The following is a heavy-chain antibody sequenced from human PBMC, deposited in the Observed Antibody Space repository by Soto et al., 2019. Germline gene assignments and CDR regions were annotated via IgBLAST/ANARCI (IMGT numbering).Heavy chain of an antibody. V-gene: IGHV4-39*01. CDR1: GGSISSSSYY. CDR3: ARRYSGSYYNFDY. Sequence: QLQLQESGPGLVKPSETLSLTCTVSGGSISSSSYYWGWIRQPPGKGREWIGSIYYSGSTYYNPSLKSRVTISVDTSKNQFSLKLSSVTAADTAVYYCARRYSGSYYNFDYWGQGTLVTVSS. J-gene: IGHJ4*02. CDR2: IYYSGST. D-gene: IGHD1-26*01.